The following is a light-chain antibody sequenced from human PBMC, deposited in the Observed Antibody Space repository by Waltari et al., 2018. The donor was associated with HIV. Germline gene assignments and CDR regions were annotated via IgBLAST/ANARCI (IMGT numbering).Light chain of an antibody. V-gene: IGKV3-15*01. CDR1: ENIRNN. CDR3: QQYSRWPPTWT. Sequence: EVVMTQSPGTLSVSPGARATLSCRSSENIRNNLAWYQQKPGQAPRLLFYDASARSTGVPARFSGSGSGTEFTLTISGLQSEDFAIYYCQQYSRWPPTWTFGQGTKVDVK. CDR2: DAS. J-gene: IGKJ1*01.